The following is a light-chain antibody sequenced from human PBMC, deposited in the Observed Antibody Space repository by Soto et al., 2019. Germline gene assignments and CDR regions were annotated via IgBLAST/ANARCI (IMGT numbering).Light chain of an antibody. CDR1: QSVDIN. Sequence: IVLTQSPGTLSMSSRDIVTLSCRASQSVDINLAWYQQRAGQAPRLLVYGASTKATDIPARFSGSGSGTDFTLTISSLEPEDFAVYYCQQRKNWQVNCGQGTRREI. CDR3: QQRKNWQVN. V-gene: IGKV3-15*01. J-gene: IGKJ5*01. CDR2: GAS.